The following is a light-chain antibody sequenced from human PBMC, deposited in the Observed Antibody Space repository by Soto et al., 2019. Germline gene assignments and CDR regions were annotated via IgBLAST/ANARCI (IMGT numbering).Light chain of an antibody. J-gene: IGKJ4*01. CDR2: WAS. CDR3: QQYYSSPLT. Sequence: DIVMTQSPDSLAVPLGERATINCKSSQSVSYSSDKRNCLAWYQQKPGLPPKLLIYWASTRESGVPDRFSGTVSGTDFTLTISSLQAEDVALHYCQQYYSSPLTFGGGTKVEIK. V-gene: IGKV4-1*01. CDR1: QSVSYSSDKRNC.